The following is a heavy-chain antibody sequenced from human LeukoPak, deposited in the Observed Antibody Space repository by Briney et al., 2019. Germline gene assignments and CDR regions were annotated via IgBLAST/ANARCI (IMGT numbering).Heavy chain of an antibody. V-gene: IGHV3-7*01. Sequence: GGSLRLSCAASGFTFSNSWMGWVRQAPGKGLEWVANVQHIGGETYYVDSVKGRFTISRDNAKISVYLQMNSLGADDTAVYYCATYSILNAREFRYWGQGTLVTVTS. CDR2: VQHIGGET. CDR1: GFTFSNSW. J-gene: IGHJ1*01. CDR3: ATYSILNAREFRY. D-gene: IGHD4-11*01.